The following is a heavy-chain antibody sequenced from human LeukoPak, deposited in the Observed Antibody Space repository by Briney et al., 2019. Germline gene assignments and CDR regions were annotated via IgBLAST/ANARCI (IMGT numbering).Heavy chain of an antibody. Sequence: PGGSLRLSCAASGFTFSDYYMNWVRQAPGKGLEWVSSISSGSSYIYYADSVKGRFTISRDNTKNSLYLQMNSLRAEDTAVYYCARDLSLRMMGSSGDYWGQGTLVTVSS. D-gene: IGHD6-19*01. CDR2: ISSGSSYI. CDR3: ARDLSLRMMGSSGDY. CDR1: GFTFSDYY. V-gene: IGHV3-21*01. J-gene: IGHJ4*02.